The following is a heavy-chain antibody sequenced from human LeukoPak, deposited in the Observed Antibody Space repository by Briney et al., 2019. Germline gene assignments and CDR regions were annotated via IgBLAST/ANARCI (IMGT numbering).Heavy chain of an antibody. CDR2: INGSGGST. CDR3: AKETSITGAGDF. J-gene: IGHJ4*02. D-gene: IGHD1-20*01. V-gene: IGHV3-23*01. Sequence: GGSLRLSCAASGFTFSSYSMNWVRQAPGKGLEWVSDINGSGGSTYYADSVKGRFTISRDNSKNTLYLQMHSLRAEDTAVYYCAKETSITGAGDFWGQGALVTVS. CDR1: GFTFSSYS.